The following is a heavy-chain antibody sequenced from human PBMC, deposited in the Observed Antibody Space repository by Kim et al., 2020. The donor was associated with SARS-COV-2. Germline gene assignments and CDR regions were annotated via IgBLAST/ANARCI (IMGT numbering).Heavy chain of an antibody. CDR2: IYSGGST. CDR3: ASAIAASPFFRWYFDL. Sequence: GGSLRLSCAASGFTVSSNYMSWVRQAPGKGLEWVSVIYSGGSTYYADSVKGRFTISRDNSKNTLYLQMNSLRAEDTAVYYCASAIAASPFFRWYFDLWGRGTLVTVSS. J-gene: IGHJ2*01. V-gene: IGHV3-66*01. D-gene: IGHD6-13*01. CDR1: GFTVSSNY.